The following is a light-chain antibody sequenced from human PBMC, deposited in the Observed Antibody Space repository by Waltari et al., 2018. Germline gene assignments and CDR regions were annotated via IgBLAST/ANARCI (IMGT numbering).Light chain of an antibody. J-gene: IGLJ2*01. V-gene: IGLV2-14*01. CDR3: SSYTSSSTLVV. CDR2: EVS. CDR1: SSDVGGYNY. Sequence: QSALTPPASVSGSPGQSITISCTGTSSDVGGYNYFSWYQQHPGKAPKLMIYEVSNRPSGVSNRFSGSKSGNTASLTISGLQAEDEADYYCSSYTSSSTLVVFGGGTKLTVL.